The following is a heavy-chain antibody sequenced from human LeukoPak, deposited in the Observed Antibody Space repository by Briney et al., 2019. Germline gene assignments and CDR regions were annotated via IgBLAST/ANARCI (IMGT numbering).Heavy chain of an antibody. CDR2: GSSYGSSR. CDR1: GVTFSSYW. Sequence: GGSLRLSCAASGVTFSSYWMHWVRHAPGKGLVWVSRGSSYGSSRSYSDSVKGRFTISRENAKNTLYLQMHSLRAEDTAVYYCAREYSYGMYYYYYYMDVWGKGTTVTVSS. D-gene: IGHD5-18*01. J-gene: IGHJ6*03. CDR3: AREYSYGMYYYYYYMDV. V-gene: IGHV3-74*01.